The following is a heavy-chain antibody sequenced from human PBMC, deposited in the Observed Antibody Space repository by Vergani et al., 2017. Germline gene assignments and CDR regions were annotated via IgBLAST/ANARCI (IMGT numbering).Heavy chain of an antibody. CDR1: GYTFTNYY. D-gene: IGHD4-17*01. CDR2: INPCGGST. V-gene: IGHV1-46*01. Sequence: QVLLVQSGAEVKKPGASVRVSCKTSGYTFTNYYIHWVRQAPGQGLEWMGIINPCGGSTTYAQQFQGRLTMTRDTSTSKVYMGLSNLRSEDTTVYYCARGRQRGGKTTVTTVVVYFQDWGEGSLVTVSS. J-gene: IGHJ1*01. CDR3: ARGRQRGGKTTVTTVVVYFQD.